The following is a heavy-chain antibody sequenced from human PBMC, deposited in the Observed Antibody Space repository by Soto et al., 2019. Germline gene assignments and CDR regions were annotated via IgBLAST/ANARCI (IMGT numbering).Heavy chain of an antibody. CDR2: ISAYNGNT. D-gene: IGHD6-13*01. Sequence: QVQLVQSGAEVKKPGASVKVSCKASSYTFASYGISWVRQAPGQGLEWMGWISAYNGNTNYAQKLQGRVTMTTDTPTSTADMELRSLRSDDTAVYYCARVIAAAADFDYWGQGTLVTVSS. V-gene: IGHV1-18*01. CDR1: SYTFASYG. CDR3: ARVIAAAADFDY. J-gene: IGHJ4*02.